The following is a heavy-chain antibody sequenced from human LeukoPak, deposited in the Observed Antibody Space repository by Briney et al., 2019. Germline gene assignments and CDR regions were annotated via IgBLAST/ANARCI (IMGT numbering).Heavy chain of an antibody. V-gene: IGHV3-23*01. CDR2: ISDSGGST. J-gene: IGHJ5*02. Sequence: PGGSLRLSCAASGFTVSSNYMSWVRQAPGKGLEWVSAISDSGGSTYYADSVKGRFTISRDNSKNTLYLQMSSLRAEDTAVYYCAKEGGTYSTGWYWFDPWGQGTLVTVSS. CDR3: AKEGGTYSTGWYWFDP. D-gene: IGHD6-19*01. CDR1: GFTVSSNY.